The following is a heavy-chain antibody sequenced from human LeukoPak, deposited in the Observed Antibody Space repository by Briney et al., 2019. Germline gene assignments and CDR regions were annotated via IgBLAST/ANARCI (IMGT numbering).Heavy chain of an antibody. CDR1: GYTFTGYY. CDR2: INPNSGGT. J-gene: IGHJ6*03. V-gene: IGHV1-2*02. CDR3: ARDEKKYYDFWSGYYKYYYMDV. D-gene: IGHD3-3*01. Sequence: ASVKVSCKASGYTFTGYYMHWVRQAPGQGLEWMGWINPNSGGTNYAQKFQGRVTMTRDTSISTAYMELSRLRSDDTAVYYCARDEKKYYDFWSGYYKYYYMDVWGKGTTVTVSS.